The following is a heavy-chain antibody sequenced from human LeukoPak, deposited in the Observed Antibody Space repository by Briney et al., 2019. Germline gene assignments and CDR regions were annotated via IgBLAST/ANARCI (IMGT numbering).Heavy chain of an antibody. D-gene: IGHD3-9*01. CDR3: AKDARSFDWLFDH. CDR2: VRSDGSHD. V-gene: IGHV3-30*02. CDR1: GFAFSTYG. Sequence: HPGGSLRLSCVASGFAFSTYGMHWVRQAPGKGLEWVAYVRSDGSHDSYADSVTGRFTISRDNSKNTLFLQMNSLRAEDTSMYYCAKDARSFDWLFDHWGQGILVTVSS. J-gene: IGHJ4*02.